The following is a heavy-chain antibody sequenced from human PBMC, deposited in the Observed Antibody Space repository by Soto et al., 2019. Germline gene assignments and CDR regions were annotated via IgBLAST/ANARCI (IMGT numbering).Heavy chain of an antibody. CDR2: IKRKSDGETT. V-gene: IGHV3-15*07. CDR1: GFTFSSYS. D-gene: IGHD2-8*01. Sequence: GGSLRLSCAASGFTFSSYSMNWVRQAPGKGLEWVGRIKRKSDGETTDYAAPVKGRFIISRDDSKKTLYLQMNSLKVEDTAVYYCSRLYRLDPWGQGTVVTVSS. CDR3: SRLYRLDP. J-gene: IGHJ5*02.